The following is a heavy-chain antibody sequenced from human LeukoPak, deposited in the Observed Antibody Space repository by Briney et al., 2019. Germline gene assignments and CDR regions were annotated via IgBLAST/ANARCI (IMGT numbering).Heavy chain of an antibody. J-gene: IGHJ3*02. V-gene: IGHV1-2*06. D-gene: IGHD3-22*01. Sequence: GASVKVSCKASGYTFTVYYIHWVRQAPGQGLEWMGRINPNSGGTNYAQKFQGRVTMTRDTSISTAYMELSRLRSDDTAVYYCAREFYYDSSGYDAFDIWGQGTMVTVSS. CDR3: AREFYYDSSGYDAFDI. CDR2: INPNSGGT. CDR1: GYTFTVYY.